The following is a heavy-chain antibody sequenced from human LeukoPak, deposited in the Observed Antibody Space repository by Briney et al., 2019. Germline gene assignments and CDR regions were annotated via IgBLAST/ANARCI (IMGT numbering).Heavy chain of an antibody. D-gene: IGHD6-13*01. J-gene: IGHJ4*02. V-gene: IGHV3-23*01. CDR2: ISGSGGST. Sequence: GGSLRLSCAVSGIALSNYGMSWVRQAPGKGLEWVSAISGSGGSTYYADSVKGRFTISRDNSKNTLYLQMNSLRAEDTAVYYCATSSSSWYSMLGYWGQGTLVTVSS. CDR1: GIALSNYG. CDR3: ATSSSSWYSMLGY.